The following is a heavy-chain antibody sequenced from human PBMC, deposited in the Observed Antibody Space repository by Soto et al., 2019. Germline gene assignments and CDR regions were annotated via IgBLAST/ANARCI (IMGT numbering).Heavy chain of an antibody. CDR1: GASISRYY. V-gene: IGHV4-59*01. CDR3: ARDLWGYCGGDCYPLDV. Sequence: QVRLQESGPGLVKPSETLSLTCTVSGASISRYYWSWIRQSPGKGLEWIGYLYNTGSTIYNPSLKSRVTISVDTSKNQCALKMNSVTAADTAVYYCARDLWGYCGGDCYPLDVWGQGTTVTVSS. CDR2: LYNTGST. D-gene: IGHD2-21*02. J-gene: IGHJ6*02.